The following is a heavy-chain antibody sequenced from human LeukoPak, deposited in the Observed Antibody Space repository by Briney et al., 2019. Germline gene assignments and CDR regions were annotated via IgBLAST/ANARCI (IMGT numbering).Heavy chain of an antibody. Sequence: SETLSLTCAVSGDSINSSNWWSWVRQSPGKGPEWIGEIYQSGRTDYKPSLKSRITISADKSKNQLSLKLISVTAADAAVYYCARGDASGYPDYWGQGTLVTVSS. J-gene: IGHJ4*02. CDR2: IYQSGRT. D-gene: IGHD3-22*01. CDR3: ARGDASGYPDY. V-gene: IGHV4-4*02. CDR1: GDSINSSNW.